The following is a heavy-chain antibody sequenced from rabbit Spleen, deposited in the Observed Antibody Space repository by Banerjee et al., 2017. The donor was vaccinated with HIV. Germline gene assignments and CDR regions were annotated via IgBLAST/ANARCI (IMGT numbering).Heavy chain of an antibody. D-gene: IGHD6-1*01. CDR3: ASGIPYAFDVAAYPPCAMDL. J-gene: IGHJ6*01. Sequence: QEQLVESGGGLVQPGGSLKLTCKASGFSFSDRDVMCWVRQAPGKGLEWIACLNAATAKPVFAAWAKGRFTTSRPSSTTMTLQMTILTLANTATYFCASGIPYAFDVAAYPPCAMDLWGPGTLVTVS. V-gene: IGHV1S45*01. CDR2: LNAATAKP. CDR1: GFSFSDRDV.